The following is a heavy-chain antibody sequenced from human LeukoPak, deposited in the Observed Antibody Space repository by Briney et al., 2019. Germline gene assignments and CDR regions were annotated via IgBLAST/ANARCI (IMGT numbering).Heavy chain of an antibody. CDR1: GFTFSSHG. D-gene: IGHD2-2*01. V-gene: IGHV3-30*02. CDR2: IRYDGSNK. Sequence: GGSLRPSCAASGFTFSSHGMHWVRQAPGKGLEWVAFIRYDGSNKYYADSVKGRFTISRDNSKNTLYLQMNSLRAEDTAVYYCAKDAGGRYCSSTSCYPGAYWGQGTLVTVSS. J-gene: IGHJ4*02. CDR3: AKDAGGRYCSSTSCYPGAY.